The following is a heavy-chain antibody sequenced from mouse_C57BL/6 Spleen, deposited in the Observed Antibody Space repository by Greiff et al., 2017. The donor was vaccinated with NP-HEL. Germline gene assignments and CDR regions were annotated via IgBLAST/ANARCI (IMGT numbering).Heavy chain of an antibody. Sequence: QVQLQQSGAELVRPGASVTLSCKASGYTFTDYEMHWVKQTPVHGLEWIGAIDPETGGTAYNQKFKGKAILTADKSSSTAYMELRSLTSEDSAVYYCTRRAYYMDYWGQGTTLTVSS. V-gene: IGHV1-15*01. CDR1: GYTFTDYE. J-gene: IGHJ2*01. D-gene: IGHD2-12*01. CDR2: IDPETGGT. CDR3: TRRAYYMDY.